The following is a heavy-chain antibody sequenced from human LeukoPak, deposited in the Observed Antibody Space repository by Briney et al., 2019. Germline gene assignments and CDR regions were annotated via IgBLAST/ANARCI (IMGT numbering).Heavy chain of an antibody. Sequence: SETLSLTCAVYGGSFSGYYWSWIRQPPGKGLEWIGEVNHSGSTKYNPSLTSGGIILVKTTKKKFSLMLSNVPAADTAGYYCAGGLRFGAGYDYWGQGTLVTVSS. CDR2: VNHSGST. CDR1: GGSFSGYY. CDR3: AGGLRFGAGYDY. D-gene: IGHD3-10*01. V-gene: IGHV4-34*01. J-gene: IGHJ4*02.